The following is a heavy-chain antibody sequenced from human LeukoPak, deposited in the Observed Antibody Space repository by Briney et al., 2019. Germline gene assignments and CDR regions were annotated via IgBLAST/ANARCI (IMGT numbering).Heavy chain of an antibody. D-gene: IGHD6-19*01. V-gene: IGHV3-23*01. CDR1: GFTFSSYA. J-gene: IGHJ4*02. CDR3: AKLGGWYGGFPPPPGY. Sequence: GGSLRLSCAASGFTFSSYAMSWVRQAPGKGLEWVSAISGSGGSTYYADSVKGRLTISRDNSKNTLYLQMNSLRAEDTAVYYCAKLGGWYGGFPPPPGYWGQGTLVTVSS. CDR2: ISGSGGST.